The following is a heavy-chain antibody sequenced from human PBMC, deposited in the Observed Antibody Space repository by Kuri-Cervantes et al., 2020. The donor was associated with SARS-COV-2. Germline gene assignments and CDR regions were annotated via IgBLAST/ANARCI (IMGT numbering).Heavy chain of an antibody. J-gene: IGHJ6*02. V-gene: IGHV3-30*07. CDR2: ISYDGSNK. Sequence: GESLKISCAASGFTFSSYAMHWVRQAPGKGLEWVAVISYDGSNKYYADSVKGRFTISRDNSKNTLYLQMNSLRAEDTAVYYCAKDLFEALSGSDLGGGYYYYGMDVWGQGTTVTVSS. CDR3: AKDLFEALSGSDLGGGYYYYGMDV. D-gene: IGHD1-26*01. CDR1: GFTFSSYA.